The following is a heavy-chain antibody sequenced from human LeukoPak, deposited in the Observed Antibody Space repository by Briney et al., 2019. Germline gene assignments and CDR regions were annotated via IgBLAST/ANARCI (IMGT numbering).Heavy chain of an antibody. CDR2: INPSGGST. J-gene: IGHJ4*02. CDR1: GYTFTSYY. D-gene: IGHD6-13*01. CDR3: ARDSGMKQQLDYFDY. Sequence: GASVKVSCKASGYTFTSYYMHWVRQAPGQGLEWMGIINPSGGSTSYTQKFQGRVAMTRDTSTSTVYMELSGLRSEDTAVYYCARDSGMKQQLDYFDYWGQGTLVTVSS. V-gene: IGHV1-46*01.